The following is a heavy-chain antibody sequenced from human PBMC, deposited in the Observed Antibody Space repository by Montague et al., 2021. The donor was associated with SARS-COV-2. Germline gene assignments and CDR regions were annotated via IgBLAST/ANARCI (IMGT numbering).Heavy chain of an antibody. D-gene: IGHD2-2*01. CDR1: GGSISSSSYY. CDR3: ARQCDQLLLEYWFDP. Sequence: SETLSLTCTVSGGSISSSSYYWGWIRQPPGKGLEWIGSIYYSGSIYYNPSLKSRVTISVDTSKNQFSLKLSSVTAADTAVYYCARQCDQLLLEYWFDPWGQGTPVTVSS. J-gene: IGHJ5*02. V-gene: IGHV4-39*01. CDR2: IYYSGSI.